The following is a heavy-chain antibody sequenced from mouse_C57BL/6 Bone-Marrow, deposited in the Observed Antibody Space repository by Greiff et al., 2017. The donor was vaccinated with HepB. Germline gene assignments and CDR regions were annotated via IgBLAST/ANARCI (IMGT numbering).Heavy chain of an antibody. CDR1: GFTFSDYG. J-gene: IGHJ1*03. Sequence: EVQLVESGGGLVQPGGSLKLSCAASGFTFSDYGMAWVRQAPRKGPEWVAFISNLAYSNYYADTVTGRFTISRENAKNTLYLEMSSLRAEDTAMYYCARGGGSSPYWYFDVWGTGTTVTVSS. CDR2: ISNLAYSN. D-gene: IGHD1-1*01. CDR3: ARGGGSSPYWYFDV. V-gene: IGHV5-15*01.